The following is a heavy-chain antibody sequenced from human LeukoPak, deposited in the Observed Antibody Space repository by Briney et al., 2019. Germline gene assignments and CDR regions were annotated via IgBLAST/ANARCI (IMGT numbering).Heavy chain of an antibody. CDR3: ARSRLHPIIFDY. D-gene: IGHD5-24*01. V-gene: IGHV4-59*12. CDR2: IYYSGST. Sequence: SETLSLTCTVSGGSISSYYWSWIRQSPGKGLEWIGYIYYSGSTNYKSSLKSRVSISVDTSKNQFSLKLSSVTAADTAVYYCARSRLHPIIFDYWGQGILVTVSS. CDR1: GGSISSYY. J-gene: IGHJ4*02.